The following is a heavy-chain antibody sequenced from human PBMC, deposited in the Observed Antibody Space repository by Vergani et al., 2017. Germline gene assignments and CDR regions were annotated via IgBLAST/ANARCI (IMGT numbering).Heavy chain of an antibody. CDR1: GFTFSNSA. CDR2: ISASGAPT. Sequence: EVHLLESGGGLVQSGGSLRLSCAASGFTFSNSAVSWVRQAPGRGLAWVSGISASGAPTYYADSVKGRVTISRGNSKNTLYLQMNSLRVEDTAVYYCAKAYGVYAWYVYWGGRTMVAVAS. D-gene: IGHD2-8*01. CDR3: AKAYGVYAWYVY. J-gene: IGHJ4*01. V-gene: IGHV3-23*01.